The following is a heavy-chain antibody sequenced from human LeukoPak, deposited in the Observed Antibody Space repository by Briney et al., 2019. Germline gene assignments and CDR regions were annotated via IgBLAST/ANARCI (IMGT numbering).Heavy chain of an antibody. J-gene: IGHJ6*03. Sequence: SVKVSCKASGGTFSSYAISWVRQAPGQGLEWMGRIIPIFGTANYAQKFQGRVTITTDESTSTAYMKLSSLRSEDTAVYYCARGRRSQYYYYYYMDVWGKGTTDTVSS. CDR1: GGTFSSYA. D-gene: IGHD6-25*01. CDR3: ARGRRSQYYYYYYMDV. CDR2: IIPIFGTA. V-gene: IGHV1-69*05.